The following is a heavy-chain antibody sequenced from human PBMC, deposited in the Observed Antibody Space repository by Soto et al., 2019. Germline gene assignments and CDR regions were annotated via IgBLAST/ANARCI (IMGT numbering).Heavy chain of an antibody. Sequence: GGSLRLSCAASGFTFSSYAMSWVRQAPGKGLEWVSAICGSGGSTYYADSVKGRFTISRDNSKNTLYLQMNSLRAEDTAVYYCAKDVVVVPAAMLGWFDPWGQGTLVTVSS. V-gene: IGHV3-23*01. CDR2: ICGSGGST. J-gene: IGHJ5*02. CDR1: GFTFSSYA. CDR3: AKDVVVVPAAMLGWFDP. D-gene: IGHD2-2*01.